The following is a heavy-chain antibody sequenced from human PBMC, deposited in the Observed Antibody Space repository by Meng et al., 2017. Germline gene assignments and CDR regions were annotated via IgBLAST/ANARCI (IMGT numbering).Heavy chain of an antibody. CDR3: ARDTVEAYCGGDCCPLGY. V-gene: IGHV4-34*01. CDR1: GGSFSGYY. D-gene: IGHD2-21*02. Sequence: QVRLPEWVAGLLKPSETLSPTWAVYGGSFSGYYWSWIRQPPGKGLEWIGEINHSGSTNYNPSLKSRVTISVDTSKNQFSLKLSSVTAADTAVYYCARDTVEAYCGGDCCPLGYWGQGTLVTVSS. J-gene: IGHJ4*02. CDR2: INHSGST.